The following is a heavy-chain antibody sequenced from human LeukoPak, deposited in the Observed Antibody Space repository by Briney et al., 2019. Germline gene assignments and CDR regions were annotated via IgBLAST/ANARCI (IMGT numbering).Heavy chain of an antibody. D-gene: IGHD5-18*01. J-gene: IGHJ4*02. CDR2: IWYDGSNK. V-gene: IGHV3-33*06. CDR3: AKDRTGTAMADYYFGY. Sequence: PGRSLRLSCAASGFTFRSYGMHWVRQAPGKGLEWVAVIWYDGSNKYSADSVKGRFTISRDNSKNTLYLQMNSLRAEDTAVYYCAKDRTGTAMADYYFGYWGQGTLVTVSS. CDR1: GFTFRSYG.